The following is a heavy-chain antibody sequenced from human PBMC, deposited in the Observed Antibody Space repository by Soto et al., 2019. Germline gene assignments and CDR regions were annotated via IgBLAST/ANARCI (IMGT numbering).Heavy chain of an antibody. CDR1: GYTFTGYY. D-gene: IGHD2-21*02. J-gene: IGHJ5*02. CDR3: ARDRIVTRNGGDGVRFCFDP. V-gene: IGHV1-2*04. Sequence: ASVKVSCKASGYTFTGYYMHWVRQAPGQGLEWMGWINPNSGGTNYAQKFQGWVTMTRDTSISTAYMELSRLRSDDTAVYYCARDRIVTRNGGDGVRFCFDPWGQGTLVTLSS. CDR2: INPNSGGT.